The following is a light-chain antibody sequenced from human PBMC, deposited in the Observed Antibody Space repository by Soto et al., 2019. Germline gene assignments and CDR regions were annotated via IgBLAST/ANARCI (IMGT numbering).Light chain of an antibody. J-gene: IGLJ1*01. V-gene: IGLV2-14*01. CDR3: SSYTSSSTLYV. CDR2: EVS. CDR1: SSDVGGYIY. Sequence: QSALTQPASVSGSPGQSITISCTGTSSDVGGYIYVSWYQQHPGKAPKLMIFEVSNRPSGVSNRFSGSKSGNTASLTISVLQAEDEADYYCSSYTSSSTLYVFGTGTKLTVL.